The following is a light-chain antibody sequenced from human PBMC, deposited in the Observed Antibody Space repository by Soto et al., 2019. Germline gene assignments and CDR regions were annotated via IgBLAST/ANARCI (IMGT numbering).Light chain of an antibody. V-gene: IGKV3-20*01. J-gene: IGKJ1*01. CDR1: QGVRSN. Sequence: VVTQSPLSLPVTLGQAASISCRASQGVRSNLDWYQQKPGQAPRLLIYGASNRATGIPDRFSGSGSGTDFTLTISRLEPEDFAVYYCQQYGSSGTFGQGTKVDIK. CDR3: QQYGSSGT. CDR2: GAS.